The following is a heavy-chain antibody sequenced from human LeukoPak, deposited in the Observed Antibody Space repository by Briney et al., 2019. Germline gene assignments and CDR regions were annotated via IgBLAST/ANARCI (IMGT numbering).Heavy chain of an antibody. CDR2: ISGSGSLI. CDR1: GFTFSSFS. D-gene: IGHD3-22*01. CDR3: ARIPLPYYDTSGYDFDF. Sequence: GGSLRLSCAASGFTFSSFSMNWVRQAPGKGLDWVSFISGSGSLIFYADSVKGRFTISRDNAENSLYLQMNSLRAEDTALYYCARIPLPYYDTSGYDFDFWGQGTLVTVSS. J-gene: IGHJ4*02. V-gene: IGHV3-21*01.